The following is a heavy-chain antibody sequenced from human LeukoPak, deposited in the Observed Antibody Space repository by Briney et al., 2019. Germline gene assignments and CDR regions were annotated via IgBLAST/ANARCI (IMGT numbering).Heavy chain of an antibody. CDR1: GFTFSSYW. Sequence: GGSLRLSCAASGFTFSSYWMSWVRQAPGKGLEWVANIKQDGSKKNYVDSVKGRFTISRDNAKNSLYLQMNSLRAEDTAVYYGATPLDYYDSSGYHQGGDWGQGTLVTVSS. CDR2: IKQDGSKK. D-gene: IGHD3-22*01. CDR3: ATPLDYYDSSGYHQGGD. V-gene: IGHV3-7*03. J-gene: IGHJ4*02.